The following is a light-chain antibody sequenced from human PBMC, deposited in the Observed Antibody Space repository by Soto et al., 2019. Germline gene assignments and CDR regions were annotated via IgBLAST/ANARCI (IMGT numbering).Light chain of an antibody. V-gene: IGKV3-15*01. CDR2: GAS. CDR3: QQYSGWPYT. J-gene: IGKJ2*01. Sequence: EIVLTQSPATLAVSPGEGATLSCRASQSISSHLTWYQQKPGQPPRLLIYGASTRATGIPARFSGSGSGTEFPFTISSLQSEDFAVYYCQQYSGWPYTFGQGTKLEIK. CDR1: QSISSH.